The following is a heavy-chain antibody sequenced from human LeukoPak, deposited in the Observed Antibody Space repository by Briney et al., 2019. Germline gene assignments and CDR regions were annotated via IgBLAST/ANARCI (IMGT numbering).Heavy chain of an antibody. V-gene: IGHV4-59*01. CDR2: IYYSGST. J-gene: IGHJ6*03. Sequence: SETLSFTCTVSGGSISSYYWSWIRQPPGKGLEWIGYIYYSGSTNYNPSLKSRVTISVDTSKNQFSLKLSSVTAADTAVYYCARVGEKVTYYDFWSGYSCYYYYYMDVWGKGTTVTVSS. CDR3: ARVGEKVTYYDFWSGYSCYYYYYMDV. CDR1: GGSISSYY. D-gene: IGHD3-3*01.